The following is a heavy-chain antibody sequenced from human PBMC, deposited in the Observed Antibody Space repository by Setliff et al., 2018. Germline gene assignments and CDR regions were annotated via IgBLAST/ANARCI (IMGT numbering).Heavy chain of an antibody. D-gene: IGHD6-6*01. CDR3: ARGRNVAACLLDT. V-gene: IGHV4-34*01. CDR2: INHSGTT. J-gene: IGHJ5*02. Sequence: SETLSLTCTAYGGTFSDYYWTWIRQPPGKGLEWIGEINHSGTTNYNPSLKSRVTISVDTSKNQFSLTMSSVTAADAAVYYCARGRNVAACLLDTWGQGSRVTVSS. CDR1: GGTFSDYY.